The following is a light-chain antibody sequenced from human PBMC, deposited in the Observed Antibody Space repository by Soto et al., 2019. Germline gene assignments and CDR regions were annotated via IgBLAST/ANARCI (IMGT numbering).Light chain of an antibody. J-gene: IGKJ5*01. CDR2: GAS. CDR3: QQRSNWPPIT. CDR1: QSVSSY. V-gene: IGKV3-11*01. Sequence: EFVLTQSPVTLSLSPGERATLSCRASQSVSSYLAWYHQKPGQAPRLLIYGASTRATAIPARFSGRGSGTEFTLTISSLEPEDFAIYYCQQRSNWPPITFGQGTRLEIK.